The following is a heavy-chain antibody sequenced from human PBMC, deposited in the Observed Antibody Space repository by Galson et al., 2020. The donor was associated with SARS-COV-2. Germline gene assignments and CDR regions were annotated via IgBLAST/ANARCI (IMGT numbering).Heavy chain of an antibody. CDR3: ARGRIAVAGATGGIDY. D-gene: IGHD6-19*01. V-gene: IGHV2-5*01. CDR1: GFSLSTSGVG. Sequence: SGPTLVKPTQTLTLTCTFSGFSLSTSGVGVGWIRQPPGKALEWLALIYWNDDKRYSPSLKSRLTITKDTSKNQVVLTMTNMDPVDTATYYCARGRIAVAGATGGIDYWGQGTLVTVSS. CDR2: IYWNDDK. J-gene: IGHJ4*02.